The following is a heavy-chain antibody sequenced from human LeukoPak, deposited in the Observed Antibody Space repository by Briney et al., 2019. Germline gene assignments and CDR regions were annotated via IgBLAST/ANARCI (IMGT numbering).Heavy chain of an antibody. CDR2: ISSSSSYI. CDR3: AVLLVVVAATPDX. D-gene: IGHD2-15*01. Sequence: GGSLRLSCAASGFTFSSYSMNWVRQAPGKGLEWVSSISSSSSYIYYADSVKGRFTISRDNAKNSLYLQMNSLRAEDTAVYYCAVLLVVVAATPDXXXXGTLVTVSS. CDR1: GFTFSSYS. V-gene: IGHV3-21*01. J-gene: IGHJ4*02.